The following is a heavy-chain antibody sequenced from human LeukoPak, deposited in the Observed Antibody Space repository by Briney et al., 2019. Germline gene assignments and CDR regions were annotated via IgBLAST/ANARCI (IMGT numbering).Heavy chain of an antibody. CDR1: GGTFSSYA. V-gene: IGHV1-69*13. Sequence: GASVKVSCKASGGTFSSYAIGWVRQAPGQGLEWMGGIIPIFGTANYAQKFQGRVTITADESTSTAYMELSSLRSEDTAVYYCARVGGYCSGGSCYSYYYGMDVWGQGTTVTVSS. J-gene: IGHJ6*02. D-gene: IGHD2-15*01. CDR2: IIPIFGTA. CDR3: ARVGGYCSGGSCYSYYYGMDV.